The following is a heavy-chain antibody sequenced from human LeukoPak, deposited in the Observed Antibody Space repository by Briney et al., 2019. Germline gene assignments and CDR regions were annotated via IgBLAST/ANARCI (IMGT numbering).Heavy chain of an antibody. CDR1: GYSISSGYY. Sequence: SETLSLTCAVSGYSISSGYYWGWIRPPPGKGLEWIGIIYHSGSTYYNPSLKSRVTISVDTSKNQFSLKLSSVTAADTAVYYCARTHYDYGDYEGFDYWGQGTLVTVSS. CDR3: ARTHYDYGDYEGFDY. D-gene: IGHD4-17*01. J-gene: IGHJ4*02. CDR2: IYHSGST. V-gene: IGHV4-38-2*01.